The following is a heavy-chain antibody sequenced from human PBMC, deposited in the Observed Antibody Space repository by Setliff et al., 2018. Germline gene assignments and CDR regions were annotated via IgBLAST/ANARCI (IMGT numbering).Heavy chain of an antibody. Sequence: PGGSLRLSCAASGLTFSSDAMTWVRQTPGKGLEWVSVISSDGSSIYYADSVKGRFTISRDNSKNTLYLQMNSLRAEDTAFYYCARGRHHDTLSGYIDFLGQGTLVTVSS. CDR1: GLTFSSDA. V-gene: IGHV3-23*03. J-gene: IGHJ4*02. CDR3: ARGRHHDTLSGYIDF. CDR2: ISSDGSSI. D-gene: IGHD3-9*01.